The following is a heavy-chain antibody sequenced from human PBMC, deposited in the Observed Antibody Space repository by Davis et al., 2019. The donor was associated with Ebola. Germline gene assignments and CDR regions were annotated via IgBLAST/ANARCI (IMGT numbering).Heavy chain of an antibody. J-gene: IGHJ3*02. CDR2: INSDGSST. V-gene: IGHV3-74*01. CDR3: AKGGQYCSDISCYSFDAFGS. CDR1: GFTFSSYW. D-gene: IGHD2-2*01. Sequence: GESLKISCAASGFTFSSYWMHWVRQAPGKGLVWVSRINSDGSSTSYADSVKGRFTISRDNSKNTVHLQMHRLRAEDTAVYYCAKGGQYCSDISCYSFDAFGSWGQGTMVTVSS.